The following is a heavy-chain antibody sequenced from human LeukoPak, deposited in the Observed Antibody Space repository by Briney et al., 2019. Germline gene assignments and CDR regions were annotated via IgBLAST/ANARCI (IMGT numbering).Heavy chain of an antibody. D-gene: IGHD5-18*01. V-gene: IGHV4-34*01. CDR1: GGSFSGYY. CDR2: INHSGST. J-gene: IGHJ4*02. CDR3: ASLRGYSYGRGDY. Sequence: SETLSLTCAVYGGSFSGYYWSWIRQPPGKGPEWIGEINHSGSTNYNPSLKSRVTISVDTSKNQFSLKLSSVTAADTAVYYCASLRGYSYGRGDYWGQGTLVTVSS.